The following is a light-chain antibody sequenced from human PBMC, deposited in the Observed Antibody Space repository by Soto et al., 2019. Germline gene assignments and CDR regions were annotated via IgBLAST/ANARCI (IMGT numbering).Light chain of an antibody. CDR3: QQYDRSPGLFT. Sequence: EIVLTQSPGTLSLSPGERATISCRASQSVSNTYLAWYQQKPGQAPRLLIYDASSRATGIPDRFSGSGSATDFTLTISRLEPEDFAVYYCQQYDRSPGLFTFGTGTKVDIK. CDR2: DAS. J-gene: IGKJ3*01. CDR1: QSVSNTY. V-gene: IGKV3-20*01.